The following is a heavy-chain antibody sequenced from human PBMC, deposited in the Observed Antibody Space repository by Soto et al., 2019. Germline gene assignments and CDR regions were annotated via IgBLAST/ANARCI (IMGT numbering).Heavy chain of an antibody. CDR2: ISYDGNNK. J-gene: IGHJ6*02. D-gene: IGHD2-2*01. CDR3: AKTFRPAAIYYYGMDV. Sequence: PGGSLRLSCAASGFTFSTYGMHWVRQAPGKGLEWVAVISYDGNNKYYADSVKGRFTISRDNSKNTLYLQMSSLRAEDTAVYYCAKTFRPAAIYYYGMDVWGQGTTVTVSS. CDR1: GFTFSTYG. V-gene: IGHV3-30*18.